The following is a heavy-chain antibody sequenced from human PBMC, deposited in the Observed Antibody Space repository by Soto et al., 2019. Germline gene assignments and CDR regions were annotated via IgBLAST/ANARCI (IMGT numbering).Heavy chain of an antibody. Sequence: QVQLVQSGAEVKKPGSSVKVSCKASGGTLSSYTISWVRQAPGQGLEWMGRIIPILGIANYAQKFQGRVTITADKFTSTAYMELSSLRSEHTAVYYCARFYYGMDVWGQGTTVTVSS. J-gene: IGHJ6*02. CDR2: IIPILGIA. CDR1: GGTLSSYT. V-gene: IGHV1-69*02. CDR3: ARFYYGMDV.